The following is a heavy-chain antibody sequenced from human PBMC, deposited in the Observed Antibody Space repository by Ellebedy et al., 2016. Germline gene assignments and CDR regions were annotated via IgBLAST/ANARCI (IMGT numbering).Heavy chain of an antibody. CDR3: AREFRTTHSAMDV. CDR1: GFTFSKYW. V-gene: IGHV3-7*01. Sequence: GGSLRLSXAASGFTFSKYWMTWVRQAPGKGLEWVANIKQDGSEKSYVDSVKGRFTISRDNAKDSLYLQMNSLRAEDTGVYFCAREFRTTHSAMDVWGQGATVIVSS. D-gene: IGHD1-1*01. J-gene: IGHJ6*02. CDR2: IKQDGSEK.